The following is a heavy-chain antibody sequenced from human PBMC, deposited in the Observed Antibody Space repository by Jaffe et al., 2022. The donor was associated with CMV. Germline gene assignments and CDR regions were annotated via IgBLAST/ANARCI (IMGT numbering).Heavy chain of an antibody. D-gene: IGHD2-15*01. CDR2: ISAYKGNT. V-gene: IGHV1-18*01. CDR3: ARGKTIYLDCSGGTCNSVGAMDV. J-gene: IGHJ6*02. CDR1: GYTLTSHG. Sequence: QVQLVQSGAEVKKPGASVKVSCKASGYTLTSHGISWVRQAPGQGLEWMGWISAYKGNTKYAQKFQGRVTMTTDTSTNTAYMELRSLRSDDTAVYYCARGKTIYLDCSGGTCNSVGAMDVWGQGTSVTVSS.